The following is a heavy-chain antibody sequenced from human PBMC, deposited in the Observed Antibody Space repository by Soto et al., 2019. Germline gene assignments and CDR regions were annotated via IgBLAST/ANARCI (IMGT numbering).Heavy chain of an antibody. CDR3: ARGYSSGWRIDAFDI. CDR1: GFTFSSYG. Sequence: PGGSLRLSCAASGFTFSSYGMHWVRQAPGKGLEWVAVIWYDGSNKYYADSVKGRFTISRDNSKNTLYLQMNSLRAEDTAVYYCARGYSSGWRIDAFDIWGQGTMVTVSS. CDR2: IWYDGSNK. D-gene: IGHD6-19*01. V-gene: IGHV3-33*01. J-gene: IGHJ3*02.